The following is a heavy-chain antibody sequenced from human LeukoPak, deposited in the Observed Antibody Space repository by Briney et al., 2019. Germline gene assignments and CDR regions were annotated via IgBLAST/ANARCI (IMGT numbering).Heavy chain of an antibody. CDR3: AGHHPRNTVDF. D-gene: IGHD2/OR15-2a*01. CDR1: GGSISSYY. V-gene: IGHV4-59*08. J-gene: IGHJ4*02. CDR2: ISDIGSI. Sequence: KASETLSLTCTVSGGSISSYYWSWIRQPPGKGLEWIAYISDIGSINYNPSLKSRVTISLDTFKNQFSLKLSSVTAADTAVYYCAGHHPRNTVDFWGQGILVTVSS.